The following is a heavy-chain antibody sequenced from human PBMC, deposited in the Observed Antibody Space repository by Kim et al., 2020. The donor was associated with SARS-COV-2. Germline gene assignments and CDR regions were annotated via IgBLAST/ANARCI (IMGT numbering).Heavy chain of an antibody. V-gene: IGHV3-30*07. CDR3: ARRDYGSGSYYIDY. J-gene: IGHJ4*02. D-gene: IGHD3-10*01. Sequence: DSGKGRFTISSDNSKNTLYLQMNSLRAEDTAVYYCARRDYGSGSYYIDYWGQGTLVTVSS.